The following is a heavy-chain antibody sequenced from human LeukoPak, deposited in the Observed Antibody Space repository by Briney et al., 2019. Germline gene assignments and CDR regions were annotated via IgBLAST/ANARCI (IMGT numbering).Heavy chain of an antibody. CDR3: ARGYDYFDS. D-gene: IGHD5-18*01. J-gene: IGHJ4*02. V-gene: IGHV4-39*07. CDR2: IYYSGDT. Sequence: PSETLSLTCTVSGDSISSPTYYWAWIRQPPGKELEWIGFIYYSGDTYYNPSLKGRVTISVDTSKNQFSLKLTSVTAADTAVYYCARGYDYFDSWGQGSLVTVSS. CDR1: GDSISSPTYY.